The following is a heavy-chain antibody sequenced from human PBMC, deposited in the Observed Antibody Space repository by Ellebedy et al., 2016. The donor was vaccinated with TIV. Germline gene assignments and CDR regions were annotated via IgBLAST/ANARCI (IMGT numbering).Heavy chain of an antibody. CDR3: AKEATVRASSYFDS. Sequence: MPGGSLRLSCTVSGYSISSGYYWGWIRQPPGKGLEWIGSIYRSGSTYYNPSLKSRVTISVDTSKNQFSLKLSAVTAADTAVYYCAKEATVRASSYFDSWGRGVLVTVSS. CDR2: IYRSGST. V-gene: IGHV4-38-2*02. J-gene: IGHJ4*02. D-gene: IGHD4-17*01. CDR1: GYSISSGYY.